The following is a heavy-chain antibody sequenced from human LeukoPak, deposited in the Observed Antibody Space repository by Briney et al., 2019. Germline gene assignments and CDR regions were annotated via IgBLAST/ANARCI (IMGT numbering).Heavy chain of an antibody. Sequence: ASVKVSCKASGGTFSSYAISWVRQAPGQGLEWMGGIIPIFGTANYAQKFQGRVTITADESTSTAYMELSSLRSGDTAVYYCARITMVRGVIGAFDIWGQGTMVTVSS. J-gene: IGHJ3*02. CDR2: IIPIFGTA. V-gene: IGHV1-69*13. CDR3: ARITMVRGVIGAFDI. D-gene: IGHD3-10*01. CDR1: GGTFSSYA.